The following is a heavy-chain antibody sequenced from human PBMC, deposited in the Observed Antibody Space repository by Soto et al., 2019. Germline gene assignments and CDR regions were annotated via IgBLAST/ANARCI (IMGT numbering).Heavy chain of an antibody. J-gene: IGHJ4*02. Sequence: TLSLTCAVSCVSISSSYWRNWVRQPPGKGRDWIGKIYHSGSTNYNPSLKNRCTISVYKSNNQFSLRLSSVTAPDTAVYLRVPSLNYEFWRDGGRHYYFDYWDKGPLVTASS. CDR1: CVSISSSYW. CDR3: VPSLNYEFWRDGGRHYYFDY. D-gene: IGHD3-3*01. V-gene: IGHV4-4*01. CDR2: IYHSGST.